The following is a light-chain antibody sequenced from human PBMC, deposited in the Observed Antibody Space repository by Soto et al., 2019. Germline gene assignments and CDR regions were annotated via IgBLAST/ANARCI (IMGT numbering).Light chain of an antibody. J-gene: IGLJ1*01. CDR1: SSDVGGYNY. Sequence: SVLTQPAFVSGSPGQSITISCTGTSSDVGGYNYVSWYQQHPGKAPKLMIYDVSNRPSGVSNRFSGSKSGNTASLTISGLQAEDEADSYCSSYTSSSTLVFGPGTKVTVL. CDR2: DVS. V-gene: IGLV2-14*01. CDR3: SSYTSSSTLV.